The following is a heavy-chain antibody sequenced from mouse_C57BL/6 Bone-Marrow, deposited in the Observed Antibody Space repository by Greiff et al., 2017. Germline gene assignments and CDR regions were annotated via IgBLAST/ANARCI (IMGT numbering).Heavy chain of an antibody. J-gene: IGHJ4*01. CDR3: ARPGLYYAMDY. V-gene: IGHV1-76*01. CDR2: IYPGSGNT. D-gene: IGHD2-13*01. CDR1: GYTFTDYY. Sequence: QVQLKHSGAELVRPGASVKLSCKASGYTFTDYYINWVKQRPGQGLEWIARIYPGSGNTYYNEKFKGKATLTAEKSSSTAYMQLSSLTSEDSAVYFCARPGLYYAMDYWGQGTSVTVSS.